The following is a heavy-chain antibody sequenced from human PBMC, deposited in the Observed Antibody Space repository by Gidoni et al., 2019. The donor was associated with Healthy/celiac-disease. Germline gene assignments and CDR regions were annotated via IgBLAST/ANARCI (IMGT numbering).Heavy chain of an antibody. D-gene: IGHD3-10*01. J-gene: IGHJ3*01. CDR2: INAGNGNT. Sequence: QVQLVQSGAEVKKPGASVKVSCKASGYSFSYYAMHWVRQAPGQRLEWMGWINAGNGNTDYSQKFQGRVTITRDTSARAAYMEFSSLRSDDTAVYYCARDRELMLYLGESRGDAFDFWGQGTMVTVSS. V-gene: IGHV1-3*01. CDR3: ARDRELMLYLGESRGDAFDF. CDR1: GYSFSYYA.